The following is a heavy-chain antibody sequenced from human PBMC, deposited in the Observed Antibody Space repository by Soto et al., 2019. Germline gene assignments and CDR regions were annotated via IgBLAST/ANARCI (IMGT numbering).Heavy chain of an antibody. CDR2: ISYDGSNK. CDR1: GFTFSSYG. D-gene: IGHD6-13*01. J-gene: IGHJ6*02. CDR3: ANSPEWRGGDSSSWIPYYYYGMDV. V-gene: IGHV3-30*18. Sequence: GGSLRLSCAASGFTFSSYGMHWVRQAPGKGLEWVAVISYDGSNKYYADSVKGRFTISRDNSKNTLYLQMNSLRAEDTAVYYCANSPEWRGGDSSSWIPYYYYGMDVWGQGTTVTVSS.